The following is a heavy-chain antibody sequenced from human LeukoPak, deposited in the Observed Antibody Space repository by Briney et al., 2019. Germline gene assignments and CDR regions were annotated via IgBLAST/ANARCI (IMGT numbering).Heavy chain of an antibody. J-gene: IGHJ4*02. CDR2: VSAGHHA. V-gene: IGHV3-13*01. CDR1: GFTLGGHD. D-gene: IGHD5-18*01. CDR3: VREARGYHYTYLDY. Sequence: PGGSLRLSCTASGFTLGGHDMHWVRQTTGDGLEWVSAVSAGHHAFYAGSVKGRFTVSREDAKNSLYLQMNSLRARDTAVYYCVREARGYHYTYLDYWGQGSLVTVSS.